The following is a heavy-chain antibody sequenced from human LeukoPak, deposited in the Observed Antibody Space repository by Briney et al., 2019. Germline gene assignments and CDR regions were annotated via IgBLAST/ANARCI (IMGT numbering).Heavy chain of an antibody. CDR1: GYIFTDYY. CDR3: ARAGHYDILTGAFDY. D-gene: IGHD3-9*01. CDR2: ISPNSGGT. J-gene: IGHJ4*02. V-gene: IGHV1-2*02. Sequence: ASVKVSCKASGYIFTDYYVHWVRQAPGQGLEWMGWISPNSGGTIYAQKFQGRVTMTRDTSINIAYMELSRLTSDDTAVYYCARAGHYDILTGAFDYWGQGALVTVSS.